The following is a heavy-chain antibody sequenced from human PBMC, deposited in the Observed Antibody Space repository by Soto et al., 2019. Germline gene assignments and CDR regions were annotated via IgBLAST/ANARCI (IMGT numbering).Heavy chain of an antibody. Sequence: SETLSLTCTVSGGSVSSSNYYWGWIRQPPGKGLEWVGTLYYSGSTYYNPSLKSRVTISADTSKNQVSLKLSSVTAADTAVYYCARSKMGYYYDSSGRDAFHIWGQGTMVTVSS. CDR1: GGSVSSSNYY. CDR2: LYYSGST. J-gene: IGHJ3*02. D-gene: IGHD3-22*01. V-gene: IGHV4-39*01. CDR3: ARSKMGYYYDSSGRDAFHI.